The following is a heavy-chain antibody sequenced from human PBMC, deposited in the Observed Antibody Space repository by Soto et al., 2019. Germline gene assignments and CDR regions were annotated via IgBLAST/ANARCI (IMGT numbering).Heavy chain of an antibody. CDR2: IHGSGSA. CDR3: ARSSQKESWFDP. J-gene: IGHJ5*02. Sequence: PSETMPLTSTVSNCSIGNFYWHWIRQSAGKGLEWIGRIHGSGSATYNPSLRSPVTMSVDTSKKQFSLKLNSEHGEDPAVSYCARSSQKESWFDPWGQGSLVTVTS. CDR1: NCSIGNFY. D-gene: IGHD6-13*01. V-gene: IGHV4-4*07.